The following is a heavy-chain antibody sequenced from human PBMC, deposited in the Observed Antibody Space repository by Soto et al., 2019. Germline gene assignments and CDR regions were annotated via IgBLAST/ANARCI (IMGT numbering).Heavy chain of an antibody. CDR2: ITSSGGTT. Sequence: GSLRNSDASSGFTFSHFWMSWVPQAQGKGLEWISYITSSGGTTYYADSVKGRFTISRDNTKNSLYLQMNSLRAEDTAVYYCAKGHPFVEPQNGRSFDSWGQGSLVTVPS. V-gene: IGHV3-48*03. CDR1: GFTFSHFW. CDR3: AKGHPFVEPQNGRSFDS. J-gene: IGHJ4*02. D-gene: IGHD3-3*01.